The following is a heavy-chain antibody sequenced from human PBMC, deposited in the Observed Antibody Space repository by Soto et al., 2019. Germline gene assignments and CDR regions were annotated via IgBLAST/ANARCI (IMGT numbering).Heavy chain of an antibody. CDR1: GFTFSSYG. V-gene: IGHV3-30*18. Sequence: GGSLRLSCAASGFTFSSYGMHWGRQAPGKGLEWVAVISYDGSNKYYADSVKGRFTISRDNSKNTLYLQMNSLRAEDTAVYYCAKDHSTIFGVDYYGMDVWGQGTTVTVSS. J-gene: IGHJ6*02. D-gene: IGHD3-3*01. CDR2: ISYDGSNK. CDR3: AKDHSTIFGVDYYGMDV.